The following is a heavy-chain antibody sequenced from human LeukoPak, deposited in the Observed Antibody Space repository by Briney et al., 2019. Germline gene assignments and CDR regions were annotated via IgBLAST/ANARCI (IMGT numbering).Heavy chain of an antibody. D-gene: IGHD3-3*01. V-gene: IGHV4-30-2*01. J-gene: IGHJ6*03. CDR2: IYHSGST. CDR3: ANGATYYDFWSGYPSSNYYYMDV. Sequence: SQTLSLTCSVSGGSISSGGYYWSWIRQPPGKGLEWIGYIYHSGSTYYNPSLKSRVTISVDRSKNQFSLKLSSVTAADTAVYYCANGATYYDFWSGYPSSNYYYMDVWGKGTTVTVSS. CDR1: GGSISSGGYY.